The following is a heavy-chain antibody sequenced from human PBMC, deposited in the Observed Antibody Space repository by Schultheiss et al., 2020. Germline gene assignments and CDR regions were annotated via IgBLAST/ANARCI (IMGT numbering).Heavy chain of an antibody. V-gene: IGHV3-30*18. CDR2: ISYDGSNK. CDR3: AKSGGSREGFDY. CDR1: GFTFSRYG. Sequence: GGSLRLSCAASGFTFSRYGMHWVRQAPGKGLEWVAVISYDGSNKYYADSVKGRFTISRDDSKNTLYLQMNSLRAEDTAVYYCAKSGGSREGFDYWGQGTLVTVAS. J-gene: IGHJ4*02. D-gene: IGHD3-10*01.